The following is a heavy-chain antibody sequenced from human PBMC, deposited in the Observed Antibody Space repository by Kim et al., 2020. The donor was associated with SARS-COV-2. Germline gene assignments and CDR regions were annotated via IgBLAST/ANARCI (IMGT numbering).Heavy chain of an antibody. CDR2: INHSGST. CDR3: ARGGGIAAAGSSNWFDP. J-gene: IGHJ5*02. D-gene: IGHD6-13*01. V-gene: IGHV4-34*01. CDR1: RGSFSGYY. Sequence: SETLSLTCAVYRGSFSGYYWSWIRQPPGKGLEWIGEINHSGSTNYNPSLKSRVTISVDTSKNQFSLKLSSVTAADTTVYYCARGGGIAAAGSSNWFDPWGQGTLVTVSS.